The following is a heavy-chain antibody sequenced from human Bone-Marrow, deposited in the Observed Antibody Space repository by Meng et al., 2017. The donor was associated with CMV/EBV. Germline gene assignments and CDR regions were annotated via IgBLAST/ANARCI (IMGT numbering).Heavy chain of an antibody. D-gene: IGHD2-2*01. CDR2: IYWNDDK. J-gene: IGHJ4*02. CDR3: AHRREYCSSTSCYPTCFAY. V-gene: IGHV2-5*01. CDR1: GFSLSTSGVG. Sequence: SGPTLVKPTQTLTLTCTFSGFSLSTSGVGVGWIRQPPGKALEWLALIYWNDDKRYSPALKSRLTITKDTSKNQVVLTMTNMDPVDTATYYCAHRREYCSSTSCYPTCFAYWGQGNLVTVSS.